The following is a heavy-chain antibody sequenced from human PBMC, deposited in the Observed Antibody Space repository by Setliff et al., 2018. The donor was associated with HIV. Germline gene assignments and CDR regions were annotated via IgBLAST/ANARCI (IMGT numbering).Heavy chain of an antibody. D-gene: IGHD3-9*01. CDR2: IYTSGNT. CDR3: ARLRYSVFDY. CDR1: GGSISSGSYY. V-gene: IGHV4-61*02. Sequence: SETLSLTCTVSGGSISSGSYYWSWIRQPAGKGLEWIGCIYTSGNTNYDTSLKSRVTISVDTSKNQFSLKLSSVTAADTAVYYCARLRYSVFDYWGHGTLVTVSS. J-gene: IGHJ4*01.